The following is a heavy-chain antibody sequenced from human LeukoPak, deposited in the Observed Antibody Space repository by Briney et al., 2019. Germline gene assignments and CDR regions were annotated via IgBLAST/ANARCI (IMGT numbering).Heavy chain of an antibody. J-gene: IGHJ4*02. V-gene: IGHV1-46*01. CDR3: ARQILHDYGDYRFDY. D-gene: IGHD4-17*01. Sequence: ASVKVSCKASGYTFTSYYMHWVRQAPGQGLEWMGIINPSGGSTSYAQKFQGRVTMTRDMSTSTVYMELSSLRSEDTAVYYCARQILHDYGDYRFDYWGQGTLVTVSS. CDR2: INPSGGST. CDR1: GYTFTSYY.